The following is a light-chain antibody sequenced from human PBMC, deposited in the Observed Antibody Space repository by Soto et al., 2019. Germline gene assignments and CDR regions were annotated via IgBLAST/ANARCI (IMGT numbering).Light chain of an antibody. CDR3: MQALQTPPA. J-gene: IGKJ2*01. V-gene: IGKV2-28*01. Sequence: DIVMTQSPLSLPVTPGEPTSISCRSSQSLLHSNGYNYLDWYLQKPGQSPQLLIYLGSNRASGVPDRVSGSGSGTYVTLKISRVEAEDVGVYYCMQALQTPPAFGQGTKLEIK. CDR1: QSLLHSNGYNY. CDR2: LGS.